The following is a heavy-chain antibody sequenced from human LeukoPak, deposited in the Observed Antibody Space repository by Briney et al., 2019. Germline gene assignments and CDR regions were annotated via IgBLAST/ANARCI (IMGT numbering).Heavy chain of an antibody. D-gene: IGHD3-10*01. J-gene: IGHJ4*02. V-gene: IGHV3-21*01. CDR1: GFTFSSYS. Sequence: PGGSLRLSCAASGFTFSSYSMNWVRQAPGKGLEWVSSISSSSSYIYYADSVKGRFTISRDNAKNSLYLQMNSLRAEDTAVYYCARVGWFGEFIISYYFDYWGQGTLVTVSS. CDR3: ARVGWFGEFIISYYFDY. CDR2: ISSSSSYI.